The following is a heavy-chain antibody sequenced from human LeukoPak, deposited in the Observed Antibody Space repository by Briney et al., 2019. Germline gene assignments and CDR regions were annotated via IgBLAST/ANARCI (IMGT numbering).Heavy chain of an antibody. CDR1: GGTFSSYA. J-gene: IGHJ5*02. D-gene: IGHD2-2*01. CDR3: ARDRDIVVVSAARAASFDP. Sequence: SVKVSCKASGGTFSSYAISWVRQAPGQGLEWMGGIIPIFGTANYAQKFQGRVTITADESTSTAYMELSSLRSEDTAVYYCARDRDIVVVSAARAASFDPWGQGTLVTVSS. V-gene: IGHV1-69*13. CDR2: IIPIFGTA.